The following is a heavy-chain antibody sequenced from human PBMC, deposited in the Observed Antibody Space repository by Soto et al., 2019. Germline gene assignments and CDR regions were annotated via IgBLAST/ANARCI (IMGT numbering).Heavy chain of an antibody. J-gene: IGHJ4*02. D-gene: IGHD2-15*01. CDR1: GGSISSGGYY. CDR3: ARWWYPVYFDY. Sequence: SETLSLTCTVSGGSISSGGYYWSWVRQHPGKGLEWIGYIYYSGSTYCNPSLKSRVTISVDTSKNQFSLKLSSVTAADTAVYYCARWWYPVYFDYWGQGTLVTVSS. V-gene: IGHV4-31*03. CDR2: IYYSGST.